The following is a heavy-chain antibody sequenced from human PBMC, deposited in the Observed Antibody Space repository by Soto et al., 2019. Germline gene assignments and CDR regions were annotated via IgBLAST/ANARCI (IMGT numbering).Heavy chain of an antibody. D-gene: IGHD2-15*01. CDR3: ARDHNFGFILYAMDG. J-gene: IGHJ6*02. Sequence: ASVKVSVKASGYTFTSYSMHWVRQAPGQGLEWMGIINPSSGRTSYAQNFQGRVTMTSDTSTSIVYMEMSSLKSEDTAVYYCARDHNFGFILYAMDGWGQGSTVTVSS. V-gene: IGHV1-46*01. CDR1: GYTFTSYS. CDR2: INPSSGRT.